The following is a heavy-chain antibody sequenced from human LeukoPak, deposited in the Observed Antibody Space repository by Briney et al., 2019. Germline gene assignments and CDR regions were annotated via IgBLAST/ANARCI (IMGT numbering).Heavy chain of an antibody. J-gene: IGHJ5*02. V-gene: IGHV4-59*08. CDR2: VYNSGST. CDR3: WRQVHGAAGRFET. Sequence: PSETLTLTCTVSGGPISTYYWSWIRQPPGKGLEYIWYVYNSGSTNYNPSFESRLTISVNTSNNHFFLKLISVTCADAAVFYFWRQVHGAAGRFETWGQGTLVTVAS. CDR1: GGPISTYY. D-gene: IGHD6-13*01.